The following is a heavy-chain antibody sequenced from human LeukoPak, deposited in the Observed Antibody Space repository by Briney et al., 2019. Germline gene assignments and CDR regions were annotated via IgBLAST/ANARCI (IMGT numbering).Heavy chain of an antibody. CDR3: ARTIEMATISYFDY. D-gene: IGHD5-24*01. CDR2: INPDGSEK. J-gene: IGHJ4*02. CDR1: RFTFNKYY. Sequence: GGSLRLSCVASRFTFNKYYMSWVRQAPGKGLQWVAHINPDGSEKYYVDSVKGRFTISRDNAKNSLYLQMNSLRAGDTAVYYCARTIEMATISYFDYWGQGTLVTVSS. V-gene: IGHV3-7*01.